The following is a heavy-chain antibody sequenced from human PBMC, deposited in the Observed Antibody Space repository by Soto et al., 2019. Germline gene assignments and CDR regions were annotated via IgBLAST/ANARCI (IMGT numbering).Heavy chain of an antibody. J-gene: IGHJ4*02. Sequence: QVQLVESGGGVVQPGRSLRLSCAASGFTFSSYGMHWVRQAPGKGLEWVAVIWYDGSNKYYADSVKGRFTISRDNSKNTLYLQMNGLRAEDTAVYYCARAGKNAAAGRWDFDYWGQGTLVTVSS. CDR2: IWYDGSNK. CDR3: ARAGKNAAAGRWDFDY. CDR1: GFTFSSYG. V-gene: IGHV3-33*01. D-gene: IGHD6-13*01.